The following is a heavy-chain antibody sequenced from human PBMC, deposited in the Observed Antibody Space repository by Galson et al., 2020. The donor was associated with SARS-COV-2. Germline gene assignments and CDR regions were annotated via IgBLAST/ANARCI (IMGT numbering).Heavy chain of an antibody. J-gene: IGHJ4*02. CDR3: ARWPPEDS. CDR2: IKTDGSST. CDR1: GFTFSSYW. V-gene: IGHV3-74*01. Sequence: GGSLRLSCEASGFTFSSYWMHWVRQGPGKGLVWVSRIKTDGSSTNYADSVMGRFTVSRDNAKNTLYLQMNSLRVEDTAIYYCARWPPEDSWGQGTLVTVSS.